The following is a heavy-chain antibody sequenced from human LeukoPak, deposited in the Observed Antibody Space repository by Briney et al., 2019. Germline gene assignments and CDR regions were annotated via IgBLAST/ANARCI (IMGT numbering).Heavy chain of an antibody. Sequence: GRSLRLSCAASGFTFSSYGMHWVRQAPGKGLERVAVIWYDGSNKYYADSVKGRFTISRDNSKNTLYLQMNSLRAEDTAVYYCAREGNTAMVELDYWGQGTLVTVSS. V-gene: IGHV3-33*01. J-gene: IGHJ4*02. CDR1: GFTFSSYG. CDR3: AREGNTAMVELDY. CDR2: IWYDGSNK. D-gene: IGHD5-18*01.